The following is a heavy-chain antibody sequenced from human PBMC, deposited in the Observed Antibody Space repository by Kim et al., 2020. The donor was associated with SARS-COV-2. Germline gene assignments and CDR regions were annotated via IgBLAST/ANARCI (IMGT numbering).Heavy chain of an antibody. Sequence: DTVKGRIPISRDNSKNTLYRQMNSRRAEDAAVYYCAKDRSSIAVAGRFDYWGQGTLVTVSS. D-gene: IGHD6-19*01. CDR3: AKDRSSIAVAGRFDY. V-gene: IGHV3-33*06. J-gene: IGHJ4*02.